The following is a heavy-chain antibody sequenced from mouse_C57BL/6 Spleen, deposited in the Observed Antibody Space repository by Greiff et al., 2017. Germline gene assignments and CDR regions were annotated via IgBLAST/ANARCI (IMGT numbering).Heavy chain of an antibody. Sequence: EVQLVESGGGLVKPGGSLKLSCAASGFAFSDYGMHWVRQAPEKGLEWVAYISSGSSTIYYADTVKGRITISRDKATNPLFLQMTSLRSEDTAMYYCARRDGYPYAMDYWGQGTSVTVSS. CDR2: ISSGSSTI. J-gene: IGHJ4*01. CDR3: ARRDGYPYAMDY. D-gene: IGHD2-3*01. V-gene: IGHV5-17*01. CDR1: GFAFSDYG.